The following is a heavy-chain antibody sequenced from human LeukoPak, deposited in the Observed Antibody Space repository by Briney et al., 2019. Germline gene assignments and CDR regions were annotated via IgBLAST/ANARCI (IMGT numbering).Heavy chain of an antibody. CDR3: QRGATNDAFDI. J-gene: IGHJ3*02. CDR1: GGSISSGGYY. CDR2: IYYSGST. V-gene: IGHV4-31*03. Sequence: PSQTLSLTCTVSGGSISSGGYYWSWIRQHPGKGLEWIGYIYYSGSTYYNPSLKSRVTISVDTSKNQFSLKLSSVTAADTAVYYCQRGATNDAFDIWGQGQWSPSLQ. D-gene: IGHD1-26*01.